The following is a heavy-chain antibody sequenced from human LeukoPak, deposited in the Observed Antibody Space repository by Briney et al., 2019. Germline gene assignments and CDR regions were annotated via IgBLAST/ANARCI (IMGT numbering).Heavy chain of an antibody. Sequence: ASVKVSCKVSGYTLTELSMHWVRQAPGKGLEWMGGFDPEDGETIYAQKFQGRVTMTRDTSTSTVYMELGSLRSEDTAVYYCARDPITVTYYDESSGYPFDHWGQGTLVTVSS. J-gene: IGHJ4*02. CDR2: FDPEDGET. D-gene: IGHD3-22*01. CDR3: ARDPITVTYYDESSGYPFDH. V-gene: IGHV1-24*01. CDR1: GYTLTELS.